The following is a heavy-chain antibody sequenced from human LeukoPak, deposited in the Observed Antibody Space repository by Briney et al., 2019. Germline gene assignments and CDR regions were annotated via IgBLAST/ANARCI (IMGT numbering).Heavy chain of an antibody. D-gene: IGHD3-22*01. CDR1: GFTFSDYG. CDR2: ISGSGSSK. CDR3: AKVLSPLGPAMIVVITGGLSFDP. V-gene: IGHV3-23*01. Sequence: GGSLRLSCAVSGFTFSDYGMTWVRQAPGKGLEWVSGISGSGSSKYYADSLKGRFTISRDNSKNTQYLQMNSLRAEDTAVYFCAKVLSPLGPAMIVVITGGLSFDPWGQGTLVTVSS. J-gene: IGHJ5*02.